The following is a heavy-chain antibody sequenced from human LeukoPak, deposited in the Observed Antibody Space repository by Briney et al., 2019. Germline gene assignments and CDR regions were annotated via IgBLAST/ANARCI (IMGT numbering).Heavy chain of an antibody. CDR1: GASMSDYY. J-gene: IGHJ4*02. Sequence: SETLSLTCTVSGASMSDYYWSWIRQPPGKGLEWIGYIYYTGSTNYDPSLKSRVTISVDTSKNQFSLKLSSVTAADTAVYYCARGPYIQIWGQGTLVTVSS. CDR3: ARGPYIQI. CDR2: IYYTGST. D-gene: IGHD1-1*01. V-gene: IGHV4-59*01.